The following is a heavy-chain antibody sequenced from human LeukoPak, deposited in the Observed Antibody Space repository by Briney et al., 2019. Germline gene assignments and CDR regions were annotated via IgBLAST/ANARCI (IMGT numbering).Heavy chain of an antibody. CDR3: ARERDEGFDY. V-gene: IGHV3-21*01. Sequence: GGSLRLSCAASGFTVSTYYMSWVRQAPGKGLEWVSSFGTRSSSIYYADSVKGRFTISRDNARNSLYLQMNSLKAEDTAVYYCARERDEGFDYWGQGTLVTVSS. CDR1: GFTVSTYY. J-gene: IGHJ4*02. D-gene: IGHD5-24*01. CDR2: FGTRSSSI.